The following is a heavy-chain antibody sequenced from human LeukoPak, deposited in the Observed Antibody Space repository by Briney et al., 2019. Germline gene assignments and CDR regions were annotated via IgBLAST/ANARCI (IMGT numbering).Heavy chain of an antibody. CDR1: GFTVSSNY. J-gene: IGHJ4*02. Sequence: GGSLRLSCAASGFTVSSNYMSWVRQAPGKGLEWVSVIYSGGSTYYADSVKGRFTISRDNSKNTLYLQMNSLSAEDTAVYYCARDSGYSGYDVWGQGTLVTVSS. D-gene: IGHD5-12*01. CDR3: ARDSGYSGYDV. V-gene: IGHV3-66*01. CDR2: IYSGGST.